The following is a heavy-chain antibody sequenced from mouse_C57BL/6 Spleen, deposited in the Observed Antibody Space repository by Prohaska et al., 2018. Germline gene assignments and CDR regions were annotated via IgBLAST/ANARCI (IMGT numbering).Heavy chain of an antibody. CDR1: GYTFTDYE. D-gene: IGHD2-5*01. J-gene: IGHJ3*01. CDR3: TRFYYSKSSFAY. Sequence: QVQLQQSGAELVRPGASVTLSCKASGYTFTDYEMHWVKQTPVHGLEWIGAIDPETGGTAYNQKFKGKAILTADKSSSTAYMELRSLTSEDSAVYYCTRFYYSKSSFAYWGQGTLVTVSA. CDR2: IDPETGGT. V-gene: IGHV1-15*01.